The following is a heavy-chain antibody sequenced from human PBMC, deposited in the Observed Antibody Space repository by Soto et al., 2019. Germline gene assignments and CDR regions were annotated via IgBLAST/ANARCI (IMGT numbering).Heavy chain of an antibody. CDR2: IYHSGST. D-gene: IGHD3-3*01. Sequence: SETLSLTCAVSGGSISSGGYSWSWIRQPPGKGLEWIGYIYHSGSTYYNPSLKSRVTISVDTSKNQFSLKLSSVTAADTAVYYCARHRGYYDFWSGYYTGNYYYYYMDVWGKGTTVTVSS. CDR1: GGSISSGGYS. J-gene: IGHJ6*03. CDR3: ARHRGYYDFWSGYYTGNYYYYYMDV. V-gene: IGHV4-30-2*01.